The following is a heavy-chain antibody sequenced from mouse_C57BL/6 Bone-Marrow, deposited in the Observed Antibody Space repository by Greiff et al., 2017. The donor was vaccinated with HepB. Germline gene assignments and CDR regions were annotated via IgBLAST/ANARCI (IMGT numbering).Heavy chain of an antibody. CDR1: GFTFSSYG. D-gene: IGHD1-1*01. Sequence: EVMLVESGGDLVKPGGSLKLSCAASGFTFSSYGMSWVRQTPDQRLEWVATISSGGSYTYYPDSVKGRFTISRDNAKNTLYLQMSSLKSEDTAMYYCGRMSSAWFAYWGRAALVTV. CDR3: GRMSSAWFAY. V-gene: IGHV5-6*01. J-gene: IGHJ3*01. CDR2: ISSGGSYT.